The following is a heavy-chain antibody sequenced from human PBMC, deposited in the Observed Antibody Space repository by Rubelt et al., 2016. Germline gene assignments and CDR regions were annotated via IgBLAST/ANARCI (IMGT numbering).Heavy chain of an antibody. D-gene: IGHD2-2*01. Sequence: QVQLVESGGGVVQPGRSLRLSCAASGFTFSSYAMHWVRQAPGKGLEWVAVISYDGSNKYYADSVKGRFTISRDNSKNTLYLQMNSLRAEDTAVYYCAREPSHTPYYFDYWGQGTLVTVSS. CDR2: ISYDGSNK. CDR3: AREPSHTPYYFDY. CDR1: GFTFSSYA. V-gene: IGHV3-30*04. J-gene: IGHJ4*02.